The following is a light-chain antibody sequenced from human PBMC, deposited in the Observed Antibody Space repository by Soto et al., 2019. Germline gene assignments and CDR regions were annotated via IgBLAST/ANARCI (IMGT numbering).Light chain of an antibody. CDR2: LGS. CDR1: QSLLESYGAQY. CDR3: MQARQTPRT. Sequence: DIVMTQSPLSLPVTPGEPASISCRSSQSLLESYGAQYLDWYLQRPGQSPQLLIYLGSNRASGVPDRFSGTRSGTDFILKISRVEAEDVGVYYCMQARQTPRTFGQGTKVEIK. V-gene: IGKV2-28*01. J-gene: IGKJ1*01.